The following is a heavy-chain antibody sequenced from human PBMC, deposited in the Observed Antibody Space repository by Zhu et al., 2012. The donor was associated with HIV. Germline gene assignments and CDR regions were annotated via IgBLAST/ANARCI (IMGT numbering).Heavy chain of an antibody. Sequence: QVQLQESGSGLVKPSQTLSLTCAVSGGSVSSSDYSWSWVRQPPGKGLEWIGYIFHTGSTYYNPSLKSRVTISLDGPKNQFSLNLNSVTAADTAVYYCARGGIFGSGNYCPPLCAEFLEHWGQGTLVTVSS. V-gene: IGHV4-30-2*01. CDR1: GGSVSSSDYS. D-gene: IGHD3-10*01. J-gene: IGHJ1*01. CDR2: IFHTGST. CDR3: ARGGIFGSGNYCPPLCAEFLEH.